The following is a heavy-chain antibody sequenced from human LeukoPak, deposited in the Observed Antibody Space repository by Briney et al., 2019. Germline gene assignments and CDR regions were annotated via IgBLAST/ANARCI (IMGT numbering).Heavy chain of an antibody. CDR3: ARWTTVTRAFDY. J-gene: IGHJ4*02. CDR1: GGSISIYY. V-gene: IGHV4-4*07. CDR2: IYTSGST. D-gene: IGHD4-17*01. Sequence: SETLSLTCTVSGGSISIYYWNWIRQPAGKRLEWIGRIYTSGSTNYNPSLKSLVTMSVDTSKNQFSLNLSSVTAADTAVYYCARWTTVTRAFDYRGQGTLVTVSS.